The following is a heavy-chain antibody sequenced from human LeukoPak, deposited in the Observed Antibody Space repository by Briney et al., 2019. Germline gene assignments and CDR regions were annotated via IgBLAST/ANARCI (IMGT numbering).Heavy chain of an antibody. CDR1: GFTFSSYP. J-gene: IGHJ4*02. D-gene: IGHD2-2*01. Sequence: PGGSLRLSCAASGFTFSSYPMSWVRQAPGKGLEWVSSLTGSGDSTYYADSVKGRFTISRDNSKNTLYLQMNSLRAEDTAVYYCAKDLYCSSTSCYAPPGDYWGQGTLVTVSS. CDR2: LTGSGDST. V-gene: IGHV3-23*01. CDR3: AKDLYCSSTSCYAPPGDY.